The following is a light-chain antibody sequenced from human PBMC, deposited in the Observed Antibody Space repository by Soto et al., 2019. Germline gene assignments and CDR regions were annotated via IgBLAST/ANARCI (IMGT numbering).Light chain of an antibody. V-gene: IGKV3-15*01. CDR1: QSVSSN. CDR2: GAS. J-gene: IGKJ4*01. Sequence: EIVMTQSPATLSVSPGERATLSCRASQSVSSNLAWYQQKPGQAPRLLIYGASTRATGIPARFSGSGSGTEFTLTISSLQSEDFAVYYCQQRSNWPPSLTFGGGTKVEF. CDR3: QQRSNWPPSLT.